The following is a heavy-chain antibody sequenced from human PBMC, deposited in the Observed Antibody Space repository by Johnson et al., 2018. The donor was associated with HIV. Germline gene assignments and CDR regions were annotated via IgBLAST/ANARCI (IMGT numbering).Heavy chain of an antibody. J-gene: IGHJ3*02. CDR3: ATRYYHPYSKEIAAFDI. CDR1: GFTFSSYD. D-gene: IGHD2-15*01. V-gene: IGHV3-33*01. CDR2: IWYDGRNK. Sequence: QVQLMESGGGVVQPGGSLRLSCAASGFTFSSYDMHWVRQAPGKGLEWVAVIWYDGRNKYYADSVKGRFTISRDNSKNTLYVQMNSLRAEDAAVYYCATRYYHPYSKEIAAFDIWGQGTMVTVSS.